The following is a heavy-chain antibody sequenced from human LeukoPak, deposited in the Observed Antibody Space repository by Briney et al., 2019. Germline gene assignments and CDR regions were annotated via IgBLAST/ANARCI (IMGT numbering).Heavy chain of an antibody. CDR3: SRDRLGGLDY. J-gene: IGHJ4*02. Sequence: PGGSLRLSCAASGFYFSTYAINWVRQAPGKGLEWVSSISTMSNYIFYGDSVKGRFTISRDNAKNSVYLQMNSLRPEDTAVYYCSRDRLGGLDYWGQGTLVTVSS. V-gene: IGHV3-21*01. CDR2: ISTMSNYI. D-gene: IGHD5-12*01. CDR1: GFYFSTYA.